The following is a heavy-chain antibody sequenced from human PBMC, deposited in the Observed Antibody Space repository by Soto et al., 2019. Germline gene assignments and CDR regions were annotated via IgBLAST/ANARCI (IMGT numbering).Heavy chain of an antibody. Sequence: ASVKVSCKASGYTFFKYFIHWVRQAPGQGLEWIGIINPSRGSATYGPIFQVRVSLTTDMPTSTVYMELSSLRSEDTAIYYCARPLIGNTIDLWGQATSVTVSS. CDR2: INPSRGSA. V-gene: IGHV1-46*01. CDR3: ARPLIGNTIDL. D-gene: IGHD1-7*01. CDR1: GYTFFKYF. J-gene: IGHJ3*01.